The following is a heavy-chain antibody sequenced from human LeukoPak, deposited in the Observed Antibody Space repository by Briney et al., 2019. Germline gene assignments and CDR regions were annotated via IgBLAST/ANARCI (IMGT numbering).Heavy chain of an antibody. CDR2: FNGNADGT. Sequence: PGGSLRLSCATSGFTFSRSGMTWVRQPPGKGLEWVASFNGNADGTHYADSVKGRCTISRDNSKNTVYLQMNSLRAEDTALYHCARGPLGYCSGGSCYSPFDYWGQGTLVTVSS. CDR3: ARGPLGYCSGGSCYSPFDY. D-gene: IGHD2-15*01. CDR1: GFTFSRSG. V-gene: IGHV3-23*01. J-gene: IGHJ4*02.